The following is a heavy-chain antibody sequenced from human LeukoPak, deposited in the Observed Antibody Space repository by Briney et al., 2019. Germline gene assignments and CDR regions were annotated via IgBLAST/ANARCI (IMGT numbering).Heavy chain of an antibody. CDR3: AKSNGYGLVDI. V-gene: IGHV4-59*11. CDR2: IYFNGGT. D-gene: IGHD3-10*01. CDR1: GASLSPHY. Sequence: PSETLSLTCSVSGASLSPHYWSWVRQAPGKGLEWIGYIYFNGGTNYNPSLKSRVTMSVDTSKNQFSLKLSSVTAADTAVYYCAKSNGYGLVDIWGQGTMVTVSS. J-gene: IGHJ3*02.